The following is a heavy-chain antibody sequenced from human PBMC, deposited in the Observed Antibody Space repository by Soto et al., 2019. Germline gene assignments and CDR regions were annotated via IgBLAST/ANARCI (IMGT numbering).Heavy chain of an antibody. J-gene: IGHJ3*02. CDR1: GYTFTGYY. V-gene: IGHV1-2*04. D-gene: IGHD5-12*01. Sequence: ASVKVSCKASGYTFTGYYMHWVRQAPGQGLEWMGWINPNSGGTNYAQKFQGWVTMTRDTSISTAYMELSRLRSDDTAVYYCARAQGGIVATNAFDIWGQGTMVTVSS. CDR3: ARAQGGIVATNAFDI. CDR2: INPNSGGT.